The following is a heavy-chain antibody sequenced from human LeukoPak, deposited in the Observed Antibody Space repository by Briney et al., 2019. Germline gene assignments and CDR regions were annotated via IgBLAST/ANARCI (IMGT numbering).Heavy chain of an antibody. CDR2: IYYSGST. V-gene: IGHV4-59*13. Sequence: PSETLSLTCTVSGGSISSYYWSWIRQPPGRGLEWIGFIYYSGSTNYNPSLKSRVTISVDRSKNQFSLKLNSVTAADTAAYYCARDRVGGATAAFDIWGQGTMVTASS. D-gene: IGHD1-26*01. CDR1: GGSISSYY. CDR3: ARDRVGGATAAFDI. J-gene: IGHJ3*02.